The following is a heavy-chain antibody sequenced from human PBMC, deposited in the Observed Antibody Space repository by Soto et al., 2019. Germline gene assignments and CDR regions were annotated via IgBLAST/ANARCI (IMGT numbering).Heavy chain of an antibody. J-gene: IGHJ4*02. CDR3: ARWGGEGFS. CDR2: IWYDGSNK. V-gene: IGHV3-33*01. Sequence: QVQLVESGGGVVQPGRSLRLSCAASGFTFSSYGMHWVRQAPGKGLEWVAVIWYDGSNKYYADSVKGRFTISRDNSKNTLYLQMSSLRAEDTAVYYCARWGGEGFSWGQGTLVTVSS. CDR1: GFTFSSYG. D-gene: IGHD2-15*01.